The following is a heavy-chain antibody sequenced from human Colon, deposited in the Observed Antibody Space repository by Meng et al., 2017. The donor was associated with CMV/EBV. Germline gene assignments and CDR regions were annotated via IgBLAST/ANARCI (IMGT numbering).Heavy chain of an antibody. CDR1: GDSIKIGGFY. Sequence: LSCTVSGDSIKIGGFYWSWIRQLPGKGLEWIGHTYHSGITSYNPSLSSRVTITVDTSQNQFSLKLTSVTAADTGIYYCARGYNRFHPWGQGTLVTVSS. CDR3: ARGYNRFHP. D-gene: IGHD1-14*01. J-gene: IGHJ5*02. V-gene: IGHV4-31*03. CDR2: TYHSGIT.